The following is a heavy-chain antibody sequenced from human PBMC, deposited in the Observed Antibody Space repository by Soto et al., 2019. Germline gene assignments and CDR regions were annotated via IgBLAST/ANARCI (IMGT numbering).Heavy chain of an antibody. CDR3: AKGVGSYYFDY. V-gene: IGHV3-30-3*01. CDR2: ITYDGNNK. J-gene: IGHJ4*02. Sequence: QPGGSLRLSCAASGFTFSRYPMYWFRQAPGKGLEWVAVITYDGNNKYYADSVKGRFTISRDNAKNTLSLQMNNLRPEDTAVYYCAKGVGSYYFDYWGQGTLVTVSS. D-gene: IGHD1-26*01. CDR1: GFTFSRYP.